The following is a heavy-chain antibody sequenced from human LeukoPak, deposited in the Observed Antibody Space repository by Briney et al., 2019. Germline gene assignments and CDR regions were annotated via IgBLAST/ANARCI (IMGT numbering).Heavy chain of an antibody. CDR3: AKRSVAGTYYFDC. J-gene: IGHJ4*02. V-gene: IGHV3-23*01. D-gene: IGHD6-13*01. CDR1: GFTFSSYA. Sequence: PGGSLRLSCAASGFTFSSYAMSWVRQTPGKGLEWVSSISAGGDGTYYADSVKGRFTISRDNSKNTLYLQMNSPRAEDTAVYYCAKRSVAGTYYFDCWGQGTLVTVSS. CDR2: ISAGGDGT.